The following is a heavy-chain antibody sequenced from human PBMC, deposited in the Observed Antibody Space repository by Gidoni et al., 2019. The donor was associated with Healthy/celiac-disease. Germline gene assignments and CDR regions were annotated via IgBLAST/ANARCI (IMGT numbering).Heavy chain of an antibody. CDR1: GGSISSSSYY. Sequence: QLQLQESGPGLVKPSETLSLTCTVSGGSISSSSYYWGWIRQPPGKGLEWIGSIYYSGSTYYNPSLKSRVTISVDTSKNQFSLKLSSVTAADTAVYYCAREASGYSYGPFDYWGQGTLVTVSS. J-gene: IGHJ4*02. V-gene: IGHV4-39*07. CDR2: IYYSGST. CDR3: AREASGYSYGPFDY. D-gene: IGHD5-18*01.